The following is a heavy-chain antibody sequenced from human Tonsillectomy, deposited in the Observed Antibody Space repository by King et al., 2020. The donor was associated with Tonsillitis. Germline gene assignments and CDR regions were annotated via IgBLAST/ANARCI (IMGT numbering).Heavy chain of an antibody. CDR2: IIPLLGIA. V-gene: IGHV1-69*09. J-gene: IGHJ4*02. CDR3: ARSLGSDYRFDY. D-gene: IGHD2-21*01. Sequence: QLVQSGAEVKKPGSSVKVSCKASGYTFTSYTFSCVRQAPGQGLEWMGRIIPLLGIANYARRFQGRVTLTADKSTSTAYMELSSLRSEDTALYYCARSLGSDYRFDYWGQGTPVTVSS. CDR1: GYTFTSYT.